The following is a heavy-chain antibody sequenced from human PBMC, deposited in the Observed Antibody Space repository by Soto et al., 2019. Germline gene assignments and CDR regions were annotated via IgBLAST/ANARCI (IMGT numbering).Heavy chain of an antibody. CDR3: RSDANDAFDI. CDR1: GFTFSSYS. CDR2: ISSSSSTI. V-gene: IGHV3-48*01. Sequence: GGSLRLSCAASGFTFSSYSMNWVRQAPGKGLEWVSYISSSSSTIYYADSVKGRFTISRDNAKNSLYLQMNSLRAEDTAVYYCRSDANDAFDIWAQGTMVTVSS. J-gene: IGHJ3*02.